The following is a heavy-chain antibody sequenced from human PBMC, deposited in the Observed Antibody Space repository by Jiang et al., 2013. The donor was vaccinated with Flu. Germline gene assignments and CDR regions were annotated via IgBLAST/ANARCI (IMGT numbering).Heavy chain of an antibody. D-gene: IGHD2-15*01. V-gene: IGHV4-61*01. CDR2: FYYSGST. J-gene: IGHJ2*01. CDR1: GGSVSSGSYY. Sequence: GPGLVKPSETLSLTCAVSGGSVSSGSYYWSWIRQPPGKGLEWIGFFYYSGSTNYNPSLKSRVTISVDTSKNQFSLRLRSVTAADTAVYYCASCSGSRAYYEFDLWGRGSLVTVSS. CDR3: ASCSGSRAYYEFDL.